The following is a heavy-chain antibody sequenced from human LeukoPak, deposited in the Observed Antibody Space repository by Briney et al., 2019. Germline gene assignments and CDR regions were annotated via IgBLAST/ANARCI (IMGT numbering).Heavy chain of an antibody. CDR3: ARDRSDDYGNELFDY. Sequence: GRSLRLSCAASGFTFSSYAMHWVRQAPGKGLEWVAVISYDGNNKYYADSVKGRFTISRDNSKNTLYLQMNSLRAEDTAVYYCARDRSDDYGNELFDYWGQGTLVTVSS. V-gene: IGHV3-30-3*01. CDR1: GFTFSSYA. CDR2: ISYDGNNK. D-gene: IGHD4-17*01. J-gene: IGHJ4*02.